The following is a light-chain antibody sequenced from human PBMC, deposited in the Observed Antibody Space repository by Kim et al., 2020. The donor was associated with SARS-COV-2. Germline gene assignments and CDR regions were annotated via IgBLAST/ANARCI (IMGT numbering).Light chain of an antibody. CDR1: QSVSSY. CDR2: DAS. Sequence: PGERATLSCRASQSVSSYLAWYQQKPGQAPRLLIYDASNRATGIPARFSGSGSGTDFTLTISSLEPEDFAVYYCQQRSNWPPGTFGPGPKV. J-gene: IGKJ3*01. V-gene: IGKV3-11*01. CDR3: QQRSNWPPGT.